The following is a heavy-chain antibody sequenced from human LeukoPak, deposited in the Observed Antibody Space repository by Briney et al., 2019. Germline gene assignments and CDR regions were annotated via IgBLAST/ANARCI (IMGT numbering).Heavy chain of an antibody. CDR2: ISSSSSYI. CDR1: GFTFSSYS. CDR3: ARAPPYYYGSGSYYGE. J-gene: IGHJ4*02. Sequence: GGSLRVYCAASGFTFSSYSMNWVRQAPGKGLEWVSSISSSSSYIYYADSVKGRFTISRDNAKNSLYLQMNSLRAEDTAVYYCARAPPYYYGSGSYYGEWGQGTLVTVSS. D-gene: IGHD3-10*01. V-gene: IGHV3-21*01.